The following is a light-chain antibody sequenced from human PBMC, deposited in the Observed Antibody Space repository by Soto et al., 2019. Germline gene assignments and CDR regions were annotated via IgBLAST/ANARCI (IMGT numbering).Light chain of an antibody. CDR2: DAS. CDR1: QRVYRY. V-gene: IGKV3D-15*01. Sequence: EILMTQSPDTLSVSPGESATLSSRASQRVYRYLAWYQQKPGQAPRLLIYDASTWGTGVPPRFTGSGSGTEFTLTISGLQYEDFAVYDCQQYNSWTITFGQGTRLEIK. J-gene: IGKJ5*01. CDR3: QQYNSWTIT.